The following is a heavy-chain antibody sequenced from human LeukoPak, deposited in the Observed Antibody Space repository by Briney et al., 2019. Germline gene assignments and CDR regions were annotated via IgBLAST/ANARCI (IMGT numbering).Heavy chain of an antibody. CDR3: ARTIRWLQFISDY. J-gene: IGHJ4*02. Sequence: GGSLRLSCAASGFTFSSYSMNWVRQAPGKGLEWVSYISSSSSTIYYADSVKGRFTISRDNAKNSLYLQMNSLRAEDTAVYYCARTIRWLQFISDYWGQGTLVTVSS. CDR1: GFTFSSYS. V-gene: IGHV3-48*01. CDR2: ISSSSSTI. D-gene: IGHD5-24*01.